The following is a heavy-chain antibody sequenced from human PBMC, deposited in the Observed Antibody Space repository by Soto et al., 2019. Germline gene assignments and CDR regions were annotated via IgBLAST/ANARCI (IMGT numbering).Heavy chain of an antibody. V-gene: IGHV1-69*06. CDR2: IIPIFGTA. J-gene: IGHJ5*02. CDR1: GGTFSSYA. Sequence: QVQLVQSGAEVKKPGSSVKVSCKASGGTFSSYAISWVRQAPGQGLEWMGGIIPIFGTANYAQKFQGRVTITGDKSPSGACMQLSSMRSADTAVYYCAREGVGGYYGSGRLNWFDPWGQGTLVTVSS. CDR3: AREGVGGYYGSGRLNWFDP. D-gene: IGHD3-10*01.